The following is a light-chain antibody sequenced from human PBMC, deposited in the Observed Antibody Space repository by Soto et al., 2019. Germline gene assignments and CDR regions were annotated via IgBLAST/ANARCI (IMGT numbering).Light chain of an antibody. CDR2: DAS. J-gene: IGKJ4*01. CDR3: QQRGNWPPLLN. CDR1: QSVSSY. Sequence: EFVFTQSPATLSLSPGEGATLSCRASQSVSSYLAWYQQKPGQAPRLLIYDASNRATGIPARFSGSGSGTDFTLTISSLEPEDFAVYYCQQRGNWPPLLNFGGGTKVDIK. V-gene: IGKV3-11*01.